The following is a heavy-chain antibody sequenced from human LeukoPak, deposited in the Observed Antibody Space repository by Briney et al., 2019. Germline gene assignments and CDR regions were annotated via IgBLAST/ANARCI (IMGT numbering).Heavy chain of an antibody. Sequence: GGSLRLSCVASGLPIADFAMHWVRQAPAKGLEWVSLISGDGVSTFYADSVKDRFSISRDNRKNSLSLEMNSLRTDDTAMYYCARESGKFDYWGQGTLVAVSS. CDR3: ARESGKFDY. V-gene: IGHV3-43*02. CDR2: ISGDGVST. CDR1: GLPIADFA. J-gene: IGHJ4*02.